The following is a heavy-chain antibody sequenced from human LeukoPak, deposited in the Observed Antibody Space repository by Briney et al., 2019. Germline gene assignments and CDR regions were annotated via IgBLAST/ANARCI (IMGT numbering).Heavy chain of an antibody. CDR3: ARDRGDDAFDI. V-gene: IGHV4-59*12. D-gene: IGHD3-10*01. CDR1: GGSISSYY. CDR2: IYYSGST. J-gene: IGHJ3*02. Sequence: SETLSLTCTVSGGSISSYYWSWIRQPPGKGLEWIGYIYYSGSTNYNPSLKSRVTISVDTSKNQFSLKLSSVTAADTAVYYCARDRGDDAFDIWGQGTMVTVSS.